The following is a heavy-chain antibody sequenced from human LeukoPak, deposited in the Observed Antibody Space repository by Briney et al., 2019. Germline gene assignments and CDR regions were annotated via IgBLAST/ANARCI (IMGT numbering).Heavy chain of an antibody. CDR1: GGSFSDYY. V-gene: IGHV4-34*01. CDR2: INHSGST. CDR3: ARGPAYYYDSSGYSFFFQH. Sequence: SETLSLTCAVYGGSFSDYYWSWIRQPPGKGLEWIGEINHSGSTNYNPSLKSRVTISVDTSKNQFSLKLSSVTAADTAVYYCARGPAYYYDSSGYSFFFQHWGQGTLVTVSS. D-gene: IGHD3-22*01. J-gene: IGHJ1*01.